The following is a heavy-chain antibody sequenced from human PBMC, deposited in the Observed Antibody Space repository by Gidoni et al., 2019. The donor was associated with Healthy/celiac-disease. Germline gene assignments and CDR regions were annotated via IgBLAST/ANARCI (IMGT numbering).Heavy chain of an antibody. CDR1: GGPISHRGYY. CDR2: LYSSGRT. D-gene: IGHD2-15*01. Sequence: QVQLQESGPGLVKPSQTLSLTCTVSGGPISHRGYYWSWIRQNPWKGLEWIGYLYSSGRTYYNPSLKSRVTISVDTSKNQLSLKLSAVTAADTAVYYCARGCSGGSCYNAFDIWGQGTMVTVSS. J-gene: IGHJ3*02. V-gene: IGHV4-31*03. CDR3: ARGCSGGSCYNAFDI.